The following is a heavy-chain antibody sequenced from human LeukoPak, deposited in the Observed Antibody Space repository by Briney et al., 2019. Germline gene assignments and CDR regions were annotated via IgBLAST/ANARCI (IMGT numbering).Heavy chain of an antibody. J-gene: IGHJ4*02. CDR1: GGSISSYY. CDR3: ARDCSSTSCHDY. V-gene: IGHV4-59*01. CDR2: IYYSGST. Sequence: SETLSLTCTVSGGSISSYYWSWIRQPPGKGLEWIGYIYYSGSTNYNPSLKSRVTTSVDTSKNQFSLKLSSVTAADTAVYYCARDCSSTSCHDYWGQGTLVTVSS. D-gene: IGHD2-2*01.